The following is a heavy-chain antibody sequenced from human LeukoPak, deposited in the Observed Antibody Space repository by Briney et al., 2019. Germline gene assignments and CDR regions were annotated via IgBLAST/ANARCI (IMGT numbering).Heavy chain of an antibody. J-gene: IGHJ4*02. D-gene: IGHD3-22*01. CDR1: GFTVSSNY. Sequence: GGSLRLSCAASGFTVSSNYMSWVRQASGKGLEWVGRIRSKANSYATAYAASVKGRFTISRDDSKNTAYLQMNSLKTEDTAVYYCTRHSNYYDSSGYSGTDYWGQGTLVTVSS. V-gene: IGHV3-73*01. CDR2: IRSKANSYAT. CDR3: TRHSNYYDSSGYSGTDY.